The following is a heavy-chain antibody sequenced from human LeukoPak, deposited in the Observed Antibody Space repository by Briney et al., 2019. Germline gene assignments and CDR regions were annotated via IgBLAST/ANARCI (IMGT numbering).Heavy chain of an antibody. CDR2: INPNSGGT. CDR3: ARTMTTVTTAPRGDY. Sequence: ASVKVSCKASGYTFTGYYMHWVRQAPGQGLEWMGWINPNSGGTNYAQKFQGRVTMTRDTSISTAYMELSRLRSDDTAVYYCARTMTTVTTAPRGDYWGQGTLVTVSS. D-gene: IGHD4-17*01. J-gene: IGHJ4*02. V-gene: IGHV1-2*02. CDR1: GYTFTGYY.